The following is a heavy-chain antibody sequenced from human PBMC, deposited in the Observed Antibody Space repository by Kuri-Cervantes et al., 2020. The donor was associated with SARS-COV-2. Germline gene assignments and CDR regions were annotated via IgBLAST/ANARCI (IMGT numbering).Heavy chain of an antibody. CDR3: ARRADQDYDFWSGYKQANYFDY. D-gene: IGHD3-3*01. CDR2: IYYSGST. Sequence: SETLSLTCTVSGGSISSYYWSWIRQPPGKGLEWIGYIYYSGSTNYNPPLKSRVTISVDTSKNQFSLKLSSVTAADTAVYYCARRADQDYDFWSGYKQANYFDYWGQGTLVTVSS. J-gene: IGHJ4*02. V-gene: IGHV4-59*08. CDR1: GGSISSYY.